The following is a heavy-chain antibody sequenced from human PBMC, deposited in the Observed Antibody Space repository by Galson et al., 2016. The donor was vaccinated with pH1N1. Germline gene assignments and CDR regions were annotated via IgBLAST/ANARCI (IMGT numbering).Heavy chain of an antibody. Sequence: SVKVSCKASGGSFSSFAISWVRQAPGQGLEWMGGIIPISGTTNYAQKFQGRVTITADKFTGTAYMELSGLRSEDTAIYYCATFSSSSSWRSLDVWGQGTTVTVSS. D-gene: IGHD6-6*01. CDR2: IIPISGTT. V-gene: IGHV1-69*06. CDR3: ATFSSSSSWRSLDV. CDR1: GGSFSSFA. J-gene: IGHJ3*01.